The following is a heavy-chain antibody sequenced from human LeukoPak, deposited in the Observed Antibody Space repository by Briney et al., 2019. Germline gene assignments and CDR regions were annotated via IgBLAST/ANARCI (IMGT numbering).Heavy chain of an antibody. V-gene: IGHV3-23*01. Sequence: GGSLRLSCAASGFTFSIYAMSWVRQAPGKGLEWVSAISGSGGSTYYADSVKGRFTISRDNSKNTLYLQMNSLRAKDTAVYYCAKSVNSSWQFDYWGQGTLVTVSS. D-gene: IGHD6-13*01. J-gene: IGHJ4*02. CDR1: GFTFSIYA. CDR3: AKSVNSSWQFDY. CDR2: ISGSGGST.